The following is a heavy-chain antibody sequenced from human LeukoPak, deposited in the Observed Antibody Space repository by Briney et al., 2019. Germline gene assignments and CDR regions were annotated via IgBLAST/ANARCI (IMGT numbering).Heavy chain of an antibody. Sequence: GGSLRLSCAASGFTFSSYAMSWVRQAPGKGLEWVSAISGSGGSTYYADSVKGRFTISRDNSKNTLYLQMNSLRAEDTAVYYCAKDRGGVVVPAAMQYFDYWGQGTLVTVSS. CDR1: GFTFSSYA. D-gene: IGHD2-2*01. V-gene: IGHV3-23*01. J-gene: IGHJ4*02. CDR2: ISGSGGST. CDR3: AKDRGGVVVPAAMQYFDY.